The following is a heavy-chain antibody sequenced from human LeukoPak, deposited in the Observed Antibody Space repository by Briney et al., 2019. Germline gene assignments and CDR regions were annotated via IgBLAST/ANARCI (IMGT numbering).Heavy chain of an antibody. CDR3: ARGHYDVLAASYKWTPDY. CDR2: ITSGGDYI. Sequence: GGSLRLSCAASGFTFNTFNMNWVRQAPGKGLERASSITSGGDYIYYADSVKGRFTTSRDNAKNSLSLQLNSLRVKDTAVYYCARGHYDVLAASYKWTPDYWGQGTLVTVSS. V-gene: IGHV3-21*01. D-gene: IGHD3-9*01. CDR1: GFTFNTFN. J-gene: IGHJ4*02.